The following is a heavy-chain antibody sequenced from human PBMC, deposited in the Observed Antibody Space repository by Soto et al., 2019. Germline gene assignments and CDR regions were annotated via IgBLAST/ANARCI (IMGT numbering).Heavy chain of an antibody. V-gene: IGHV4-34*01. J-gene: IGHJ3*02. CDR3: ARGLEWLSQSDAFDI. D-gene: IGHD3-3*01. CDR1: GGSFSGYY. CDR2: TNHSGST. Sequence: QVQLQQWGAGLLKPSETLSLTCAVYGGSFSGYYWSWIRQPPGKGLEWIGETNHSGSTNYNPSLKSRVTISVDTSKNQFSLKLSSVTAADTAVYYCARGLEWLSQSDAFDIWGQGTMVTVSS.